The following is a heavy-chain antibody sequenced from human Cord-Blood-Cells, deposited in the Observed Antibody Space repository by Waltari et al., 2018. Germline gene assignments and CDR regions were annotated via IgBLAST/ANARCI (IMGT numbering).Heavy chain of an antibody. D-gene: IGHD3-3*01. V-gene: IGHV4-34*01. Sequence: QVQLQQWGAGLLKPSETLSLTCAVYGGSFSGYYWSWIRQPPGQGLEWIGEINHSGSTNYNPSRKSRVTISVDTSKNQFSLKLSSVTAADTAVYYCARGYRITIFGVVIARYGMDVWGQGTTVTVSS. CDR2: INHSGST. J-gene: IGHJ6*02. CDR1: GGSFSGYY. CDR3: ARGYRITIFGVVIARYGMDV.